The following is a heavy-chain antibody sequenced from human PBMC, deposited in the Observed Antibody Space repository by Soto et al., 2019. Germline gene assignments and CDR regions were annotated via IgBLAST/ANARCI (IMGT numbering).Heavy chain of an antibody. D-gene: IGHD1-20*01. CDR1: GGTFSSYT. J-gene: IGHJ4*02. Sequence: ASVKVSCKASGGTFSSYTISWVRQAPGQGLEWMGRIIPILGIANYAQKFQGRVTITADKSTSTAYMELSSLRSEDTAVYYCASQYNGNDVALDYWGKGTLVTVSA. CDR2: IIPILGIA. V-gene: IGHV1-69*02. CDR3: ASQYNGNDVALDY.